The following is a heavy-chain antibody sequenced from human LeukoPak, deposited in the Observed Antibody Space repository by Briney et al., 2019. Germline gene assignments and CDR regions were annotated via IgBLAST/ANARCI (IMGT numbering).Heavy chain of an antibody. CDR2: IYVSEST. CDR1: GGSISSGSYY. CDR3: TRGQDGYDDY. Sequence: SETLSLTCAVSGGSISSGSYYWGWIRQRAGKGLEWIGRIYVSESTNYNPSLKSRVTMSVDTSKNQFSLKMSSVTAADTAVYYCTRGQDGYDDYWGQGTLVTVSS. V-gene: IGHV4-61*02. D-gene: IGHD5-24*01. J-gene: IGHJ4*02.